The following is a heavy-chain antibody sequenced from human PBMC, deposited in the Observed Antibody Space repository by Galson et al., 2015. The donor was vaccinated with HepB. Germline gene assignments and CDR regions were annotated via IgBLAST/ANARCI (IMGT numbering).Heavy chain of an antibody. Sequence: CAISGDSVSSNSAAWNRIRQSPSRGLEWLGRTYYRSKWYNDYAVSVKSRITINPDTSRNQFALQLNSVTPEDTAVYYCAREVYTYLGATGPGKWFDPWGQGTLVTVSS. CDR2: TYYRSKWYN. V-gene: IGHV6-1*01. J-gene: IGHJ5*02. D-gene: IGHD1-1*01. CDR3: AREVYTYLGATGPGKWFDP. CDR1: GDSVSSNSAA.